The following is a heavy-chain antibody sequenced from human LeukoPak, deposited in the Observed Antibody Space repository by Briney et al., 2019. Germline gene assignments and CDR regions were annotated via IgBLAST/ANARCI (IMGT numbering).Heavy chain of an antibody. J-gene: IGHJ6*03. CDR2: INHSGST. Sequence: SETLSLTCAVYGESFSGYYWSWIRQPPGKGLEWIGEINHSGSTNYNPSLKSRVTISIDTSKKQFSLKLTSVTAADTAVYYCARETKGYSYGYYYYYMDVWGKGTTVTVSS. V-gene: IGHV4-34*01. CDR1: GESFSGYY. D-gene: IGHD5-18*01. CDR3: ARETKGYSYGYYYYYMDV.